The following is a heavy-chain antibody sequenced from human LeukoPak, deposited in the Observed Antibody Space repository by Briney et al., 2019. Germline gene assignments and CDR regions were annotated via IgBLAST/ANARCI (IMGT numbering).Heavy chain of an antibody. J-gene: IGHJ4*02. CDR1: AGSISNYF. CDR3: ARSNDDYPYPFDY. Sequence: PSETLSLTCTVSAGSISNYFWNWIRQPPGKGLEWIGYIHSSGSTNYNPSLKNRLTMSVDTSKHQFSLKLSSVTAADTAVYYCARSNDDYPYPFDYWGQGILVTVSS. V-gene: IGHV4-59*01. D-gene: IGHD4-17*01. CDR2: IHSSGST.